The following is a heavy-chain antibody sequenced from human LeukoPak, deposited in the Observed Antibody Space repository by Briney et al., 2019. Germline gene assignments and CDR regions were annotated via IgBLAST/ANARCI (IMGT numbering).Heavy chain of an antibody. CDR2: INHSGST. J-gene: IGHJ3*02. Sequence: SETLSLTCAVYGGSFSGYYWSWIRQPPGKGLEWIGEINHSGSTNYNPSLKSRVTISVDTSKNQFSLKLSSVTAADTAVYYCARVTMKSSAFDIWGQGTMVTVSS. V-gene: IGHV4-34*01. D-gene: IGHD3-22*01. CDR3: ARVTMKSSAFDI. CDR1: GGSFSGYY.